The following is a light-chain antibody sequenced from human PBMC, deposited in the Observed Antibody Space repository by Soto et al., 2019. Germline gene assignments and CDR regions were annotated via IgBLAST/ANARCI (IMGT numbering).Light chain of an antibody. CDR1: QSISSY. J-gene: IGKJ4*01. V-gene: IGKV1-39*01. CDR3: QQSYSAPLT. CDR2: TTS. Sequence: DIQMTQSPSSLSASVGDRVTITCRASQSISSYLNWYQQKPGKAPNLLIYTTSSLQSGVPSRFSGSVSGTDFTLTISSLQPEDFTTYYCQQSYSAPLTFGGGTKVEI.